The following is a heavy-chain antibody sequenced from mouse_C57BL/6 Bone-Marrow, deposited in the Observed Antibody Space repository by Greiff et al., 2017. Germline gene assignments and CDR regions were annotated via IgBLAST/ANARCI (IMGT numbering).Heavy chain of an antibody. CDR2: IYPGSGNT. Sequence: QVQLQQSGAELVRPGASVKLSCTASGYTFTDYYINWVKQRPGQGLEWIARIYPGSGNTYYNEKFKGKATLTAEKSSSTAYMQLSSLTSEDSAVYFCARYEAYWGQGTLVTVSA. CDR1: GYTFTDYY. V-gene: IGHV1-76*01. CDR3: ARYEAY. D-gene: IGHD2-12*01. J-gene: IGHJ3*01.